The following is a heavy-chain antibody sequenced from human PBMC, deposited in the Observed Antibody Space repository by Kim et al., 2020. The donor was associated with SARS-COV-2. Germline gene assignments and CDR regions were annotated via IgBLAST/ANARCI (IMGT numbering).Heavy chain of an antibody. Sequence: YADSVKGRFTISRDNSKNTLYLQMNSLRAEDTAVYYCAKDRDYYYYGMDVWGQGTTVTVSS. CDR3: AKDRDYYYYGMDV. V-gene: IGHV3-30*02. J-gene: IGHJ6*02. D-gene: IGHD3-10*01.